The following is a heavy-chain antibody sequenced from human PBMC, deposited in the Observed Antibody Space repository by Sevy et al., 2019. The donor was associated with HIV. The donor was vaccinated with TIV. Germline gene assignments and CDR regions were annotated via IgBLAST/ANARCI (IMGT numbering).Heavy chain of an antibody. Sequence: GGSLRLSCAASGFTFSSYEMNWVRQAPGKGLEWVSYISSSGSTIYYADSVKGRFTISRDNAKNSLYLQMNSLRAEDTAVYYCARPYGSGSYFADYWGQGTLVTVSS. CDR2: ISSSGSTI. CDR1: GFTFSSYE. D-gene: IGHD3-10*01. J-gene: IGHJ4*02. V-gene: IGHV3-48*03. CDR3: ARPYGSGSYFADY.